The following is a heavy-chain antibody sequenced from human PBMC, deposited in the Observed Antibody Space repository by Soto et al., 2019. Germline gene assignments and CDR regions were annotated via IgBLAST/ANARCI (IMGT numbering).Heavy chain of an antibody. Sequence: EVQILESGGGLVQPGGSLRLSCAASGFAFSNYAMAWVRQAPGKGLEWVSAISGTTGDAFYADSVKDRFTISRDNSKNTLYLQMDSLRAEDTAVHHCARAPSEYIWGSYLRYYEYWGQGTLVTVSS. D-gene: IGHD3-16*01. J-gene: IGHJ4*02. V-gene: IGHV3-23*01. CDR2: ISGTTGDA. CDR3: ARAPSEYIWGSYLRYYEY. CDR1: GFAFSNYA.